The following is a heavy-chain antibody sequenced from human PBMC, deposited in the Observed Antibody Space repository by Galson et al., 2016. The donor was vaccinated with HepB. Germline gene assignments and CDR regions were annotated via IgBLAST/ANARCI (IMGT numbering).Heavy chain of an antibody. CDR1: GFTFSTYG. Sequence: SLRLSCAASGFTFSTYGMHWVRQAPGKGLEWVAILWNDGTTKHYADSVKGRFTISRDNSQNTLYLQMDSLRAEDTAAYYCARDANWNKIYYYYVMDVWGQGTSVTVSS. J-gene: IGHJ6*02. V-gene: IGHV3-33*01. D-gene: IGHD1/OR15-1a*01. CDR2: LWNDGTTK. CDR3: ARDANWNKIYYYYVMDV.